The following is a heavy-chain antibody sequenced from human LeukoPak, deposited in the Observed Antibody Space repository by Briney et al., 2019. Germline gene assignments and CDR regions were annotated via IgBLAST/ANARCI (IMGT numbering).Heavy chain of an antibody. J-gene: IGHJ4*02. D-gene: IGHD3-22*01. Sequence: GGSLRLSCAASGFTVSSNYMSWVRQAPGKGLEWVSAIGGSDDSTSYADSVKGRFTISRDNSRNTLYLQMNSLRAEDTAIYFCAKDPYYESSGYFDYWGQGTLVTVSS. CDR2: IGGSDDST. CDR3: AKDPYYESSGYFDY. V-gene: IGHV3-23*01. CDR1: GFTVSSNY.